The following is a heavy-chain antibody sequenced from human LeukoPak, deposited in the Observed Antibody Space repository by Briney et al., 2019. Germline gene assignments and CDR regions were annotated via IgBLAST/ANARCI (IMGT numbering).Heavy chain of an antibody. V-gene: IGHV4-34*01. Sequence: SETLSLTCAVYGGSFSGYYWSWIRQPPGKGLEWIGEINHSGSTNYNPSLESRVTISVDTSKNQFSLKLSSVTAADTAVYYCARGVARITGTTRYAIDIWGQGTMVTVSS. D-gene: IGHD1-7*01. CDR1: GGSFSGYY. CDR2: INHSGST. CDR3: ARGVARITGTTRYAIDI. J-gene: IGHJ3*02.